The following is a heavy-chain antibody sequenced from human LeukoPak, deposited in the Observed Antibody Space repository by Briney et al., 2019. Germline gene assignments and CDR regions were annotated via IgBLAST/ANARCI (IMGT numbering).Heavy chain of an antibody. CDR1: GGSISSYY. D-gene: IGHD2-2*01. J-gene: IGHJ6*02. CDR3: ARGGAPAATYYYYAMDV. V-gene: IGHV4-4*07. CDR2: IYTSGST. Sequence: SETLSLTCTVSGGSISSYYWGWIRQPAGEGPEWIGRIYTSGSTNYNPSLKSRVTMSVDTSKNQFFLKLSSVTAADTAVYYCARGGAPAATYYYYAMDVWGQGTTVTVSS.